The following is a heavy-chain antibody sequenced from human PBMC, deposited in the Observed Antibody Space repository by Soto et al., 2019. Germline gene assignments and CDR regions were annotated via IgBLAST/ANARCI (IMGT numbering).Heavy chain of an antibody. Sequence: GASVKVSCKASGGTFSSYAISWVRQAPGQGLEWMGGIIPIFGTANYAQKFQGRVTITADESTSIAYMELSSLRSEDTAVYYCARGALAYCGGDCYSYYYYGMDVWGQGTTVTVSS. V-gene: IGHV1-69*13. D-gene: IGHD2-21*02. CDR3: ARGALAYCGGDCYSYYYYGMDV. CDR1: GGTFSSYA. CDR2: IIPIFGTA. J-gene: IGHJ6*02.